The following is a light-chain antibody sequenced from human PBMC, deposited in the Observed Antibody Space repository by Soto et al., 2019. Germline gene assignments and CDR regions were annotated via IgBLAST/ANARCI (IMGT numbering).Light chain of an antibody. CDR3: KQYGSSPPIT. J-gene: IGKJ5*01. V-gene: IGKV3-20*01. Sequence: EIVLTQSPGTLSLSPGERATLSCRASQSVSSSYLAWYQQKPGQAPRLLIYGASSRATGIPDRFSGSGSGTDFTLTISRLAPEDFAVYYCKQYGSSPPITFGQGTRLEIK. CDR1: QSVSSSY. CDR2: GAS.